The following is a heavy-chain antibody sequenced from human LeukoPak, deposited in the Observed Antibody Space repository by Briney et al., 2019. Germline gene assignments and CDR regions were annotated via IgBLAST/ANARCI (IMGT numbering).Heavy chain of an antibody. J-gene: IGHJ4*02. CDR2: ISSSSSYI. Sequence: KPGGSLRLSCAASGFTFSSYGMHWVRQAPGKGLEWVSSISSSSSYIYYADSVKGRFTISRDNAKNSLYLQMNSLRAEDTAVYYCARRYCSSTSCSPFDYWGQGTLVTVSS. CDR3: ARRYCSSTSCSPFDY. V-gene: IGHV3-21*01. D-gene: IGHD2-2*01. CDR1: GFTFSSYG.